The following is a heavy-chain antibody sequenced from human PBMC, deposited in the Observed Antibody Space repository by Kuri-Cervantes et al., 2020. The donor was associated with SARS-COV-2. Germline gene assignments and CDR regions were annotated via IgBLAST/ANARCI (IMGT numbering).Heavy chain of an antibody. CDR2: ISSSSSYI. V-gene: IGHV3-21*01. D-gene: IGHD6-13*01. CDR3: ARDSSSWEEDY. Sequence: GESLKISCAASGFTFSSYAMSWVRQAPGKGLEWVSSISSSSSYIYYADSVKGRFTISRDNAKNSLYLQMNSLRAEDTAVYYCARDSSSWEEDYWGQGTLVTVSS. CDR1: GFTFSSYA. J-gene: IGHJ4*02.